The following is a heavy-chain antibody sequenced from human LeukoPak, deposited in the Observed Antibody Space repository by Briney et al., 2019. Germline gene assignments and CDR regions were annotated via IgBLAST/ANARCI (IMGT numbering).Heavy chain of an antibody. D-gene: IGHD3-10*01. CDR2: IIPIFGTA. CDR3: ARSDMVRGAPVSTLGY. J-gene: IGHJ4*02. V-gene: IGHV1-69*13. CDR1: GGTFSSYA. Sequence: ASVKVSCKASGGTFSSYAISWVRQAPGQGLEWMGGIIPIFGTANYAQKFQGRVTITADESTSTAYMELSSLRSEDTAVYYCARSDMVRGAPVSTLGYWGQGTLVTVSS.